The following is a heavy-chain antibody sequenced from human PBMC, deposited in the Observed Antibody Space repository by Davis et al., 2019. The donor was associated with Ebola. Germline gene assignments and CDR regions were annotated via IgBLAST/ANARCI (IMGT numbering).Heavy chain of an antibody. Sequence: PGGSLRLSCAASGFTFSSYAMHWVRQAPGKGLEWVAVISYDGSNKYYADSVKGRFTISRDNSKNTLYVQMNSLGPEDTAVYYCAKLYDVLTGYDWYLDLWGRGTLVTVSS. D-gene: IGHD3-9*01. V-gene: IGHV3-30-3*02. CDR2: ISYDGSNK. J-gene: IGHJ2*01. CDR1: GFTFSSYA. CDR3: AKLYDVLTGYDWYLDL.